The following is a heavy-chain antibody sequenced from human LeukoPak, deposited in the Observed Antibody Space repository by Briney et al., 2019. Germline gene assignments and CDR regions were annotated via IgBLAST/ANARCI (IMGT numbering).Heavy chain of an antibody. V-gene: IGHV4-38-2*02. D-gene: IGHD2-2*02. J-gene: IGHJ4*02. Sequence: PSETLSLTCTVSGYSISSGYYWGWIRQPPGKGLEWIGSIYHSGSTYYNPSLKSRVTISVDTSKNQFSLKLSSVTAADTAVYYSAMGVIVVVPAAIKDDYWGQGTLVTVSS. CDR3: AMGVIVVVPAAIKDDY. CDR1: GYSISSGYY. CDR2: IYHSGST.